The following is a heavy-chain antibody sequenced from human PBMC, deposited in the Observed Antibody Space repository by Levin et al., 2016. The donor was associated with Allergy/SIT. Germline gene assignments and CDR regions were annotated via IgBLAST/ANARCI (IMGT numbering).Heavy chain of an antibody. V-gene: IGHV4-59*01. J-gene: IGHJ6*02. CDR3: ARAPGYYYGMDV. Sequence: WIRQPPGKGLEWIGYIYYSGSTNYNPSLKSRVTISVDTSKNQFSLKLSSVTAADTAVYYCARAPGYYYGMDVWGQGTTVTVSS. CDR2: IYYSGST.